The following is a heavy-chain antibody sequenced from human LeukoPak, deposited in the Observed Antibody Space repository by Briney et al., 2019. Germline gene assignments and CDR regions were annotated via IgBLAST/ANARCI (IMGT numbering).Heavy chain of an antibody. CDR1: GFTFSSYW. CDR3: ASEILGYDAFDF. J-gene: IGHJ3*01. CDR2: INSDGSST. Sequence: GGSLRLSCAASGFTFSSYWMYWVRQAPGKGLVWVSRINSDGSSTSYADSVKGRFTISRDNAKSSLYLQMDSLRVEGTAVYYCASEILGYDAFDFWGQGTMVTVSS. V-gene: IGHV3-74*01. D-gene: IGHD7-27*01.